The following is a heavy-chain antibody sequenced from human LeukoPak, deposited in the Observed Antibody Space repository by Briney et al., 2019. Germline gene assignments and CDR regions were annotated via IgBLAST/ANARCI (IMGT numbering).Heavy chain of an antibody. Sequence: GGSLRLSCAASGFTVSSNSMTWVRQAPGKGLEWVSSIHGAGDTQHADSVKGRFTVSRDNSKNTVYLQMDTLRVEDTAMYYCASYRRAFDTWGLGTMVTVSS. V-gene: IGHV3-53*01. CDR3: ASYRRAFDT. CDR2: IHGAGDT. CDR1: GFTVSSNS. D-gene: IGHD1-26*01. J-gene: IGHJ3*02.